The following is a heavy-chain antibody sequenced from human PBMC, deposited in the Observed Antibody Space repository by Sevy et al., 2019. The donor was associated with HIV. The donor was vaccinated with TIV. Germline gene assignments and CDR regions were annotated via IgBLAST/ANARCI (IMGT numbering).Heavy chain of an antibody. V-gene: IGHV5-51*01. J-gene: IGHJ3*02. CDR2: IYADDSDI. D-gene: IGHD3-22*01. CDR1: GYSFTSYW. CDR3: ARREDSITMMGVPSDVFDI. Sequence: GESLKISCKGSGYSFTSYWIGWVRQMPGKGLEWMGIIYADDSDIRHSPSFQGQVTISADKSISTAYLQWSSLKASDTAMYYCARREDSITMMGVPSDVFDIWGPGTMVTVSS.